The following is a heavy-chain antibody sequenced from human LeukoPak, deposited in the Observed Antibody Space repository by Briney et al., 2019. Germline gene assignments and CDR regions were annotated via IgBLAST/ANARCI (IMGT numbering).Heavy chain of an antibody. CDR1: GFTFSSYA. CDR2: ISYDGSNK. D-gene: IGHD3-16*01. J-gene: IGHJ4*02. Sequence: GGSLRLSCAASGFTFSSYAMHWVRQAPGKGLEWVAVISYDGSNKYYADSVKGRFTISRDNSKNTLYLQMNSLRAEDTAVYYCTSGGSYCYCGQGRLPTVSS. V-gene: IGHV3-30-3*01. CDR3: TSGGSYCY.